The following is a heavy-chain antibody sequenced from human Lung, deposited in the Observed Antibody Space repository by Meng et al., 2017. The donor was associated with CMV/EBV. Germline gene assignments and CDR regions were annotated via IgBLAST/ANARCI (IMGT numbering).Heavy chain of an antibody. Sequence: GSLRLSCTVSGGSISNYYWSWIRQPPGKGLEWIGYIYYTGSTNYNPSLKSRVTISVDTSKNQFSLILSSVTAADTAVYYCARGGRGAAAGQDYWGQGTLVTVSS. CDR3: ARGGRGAAAGQDY. CDR1: GGSISNYY. D-gene: IGHD6-13*01. CDR2: IYYTGST. V-gene: IGHV4-59*01. J-gene: IGHJ4*02.